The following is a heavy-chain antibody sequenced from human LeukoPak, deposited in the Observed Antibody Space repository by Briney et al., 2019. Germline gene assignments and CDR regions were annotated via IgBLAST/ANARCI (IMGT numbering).Heavy chain of an antibody. V-gene: IGHV1-18*01. Sequence: ASVKVSCKASGYTFTSYGISWVRHAPGQGLEWMGWISGYNGNTNYAQKFQGRVTMITDTSTSTADMELRSLTSDDTAVYYCARGSNWNDAIDYWGQGTLVTVSS. J-gene: IGHJ4*02. CDR2: ISGYNGNT. CDR1: GYTFTSYG. D-gene: IGHD1-1*01. CDR3: ARGSNWNDAIDY.